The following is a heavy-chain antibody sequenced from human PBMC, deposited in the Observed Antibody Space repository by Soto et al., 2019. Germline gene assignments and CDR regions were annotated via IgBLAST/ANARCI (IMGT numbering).Heavy chain of an antibody. Sequence: GASVKVSCKASGGTFSSYAISWVRQAPGQGLEWMGGIIPIFGTANYAQKFQGRVTITADESTSTAYMELSSLRSEDTAVYYCARVDGSPSVTYTYYYYYYGMDAWGQGTTVTVSS. CDR2: IIPIFGTA. J-gene: IGHJ6*02. D-gene: IGHD4-17*01. CDR3: ARVDGSPSVTYTYYYYYYGMDA. V-gene: IGHV1-69*13. CDR1: GGTFSSYA.